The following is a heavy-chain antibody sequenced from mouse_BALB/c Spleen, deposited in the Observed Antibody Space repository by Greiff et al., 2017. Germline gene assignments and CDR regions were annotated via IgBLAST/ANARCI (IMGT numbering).Heavy chain of an antibody. D-gene: IGHD1-1*01. CDR1: GFTFSSYA. Sequence: EVMLVESGGGLVKPGGSLKLSCAASGFTFSSYAMSWVRQTPEKRLEWVASISSGGSTYYPDTVTGRFTISRDNAKNTLYLEMSSLRSEDTAMYYCARENGRAWFAYWGQGTLVTVSA. J-gene: IGHJ3*01. CDR3: ARENGRAWFAY. V-gene: IGHV5-6-5*01. CDR2: ISSGGST.